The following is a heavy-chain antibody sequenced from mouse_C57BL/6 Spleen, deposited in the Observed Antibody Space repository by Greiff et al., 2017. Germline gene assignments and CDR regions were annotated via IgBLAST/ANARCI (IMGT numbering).Heavy chain of an antibody. CDR3: ARPDDYDGFDY. CDR1: GYTFTSYW. V-gene: IGHV1-61*01. D-gene: IGHD2-4*01. CDR2: IYPSDSET. Sequence: QVHVKQPGAELVRPGSSVKLSCKASGYTFTSYWMDWVKQRPGQGLEWIGNIYPSDSETHYNQKFKDKATLTVDKSSSTAYMQLSSLTSEDSAVYYCARPDDYDGFDYWGQGTTLTVSS. J-gene: IGHJ2*01.